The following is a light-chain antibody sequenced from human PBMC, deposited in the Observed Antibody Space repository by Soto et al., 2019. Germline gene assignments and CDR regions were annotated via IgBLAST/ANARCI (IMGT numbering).Light chain of an antibody. CDR1: HSISGW. CDR2: AAS. CDR3: QQYNSYWT. Sequence: DIQRTKSAATLSASVCDRVAINCRASHSISGWLAWYQQKPGKAPNLLIYAASTLESGVPSRFSGSGSGTEFTLTISSLQPDDFATYYCQQYNSYWTFGQGTKV. V-gene: IGKV1-5*01. J-gene: IGKJ1*01.